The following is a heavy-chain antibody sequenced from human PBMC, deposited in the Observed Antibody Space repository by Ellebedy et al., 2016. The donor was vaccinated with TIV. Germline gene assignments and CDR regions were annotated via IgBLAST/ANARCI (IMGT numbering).Heavy chain of an antibody. J-gene: IGHJ4*02. CDR3: ARVFYDGTLTPFDY. V-gene: IGHV1-18*01. D-gene: IGHD2/OR15-2a*01. CDR2: ISAYNGNT. Sequence: ASVKVSXXASGYTFNTNGFSWVRQAPGQGLEWMGWISAYNGNTNYAQRFQGRVTMTTDTSTSTAYMEMRSLRSDDTATYYCARVFYDGTLTPFDYWGQGTLVTVS. CDR1: GYTFNTNG.